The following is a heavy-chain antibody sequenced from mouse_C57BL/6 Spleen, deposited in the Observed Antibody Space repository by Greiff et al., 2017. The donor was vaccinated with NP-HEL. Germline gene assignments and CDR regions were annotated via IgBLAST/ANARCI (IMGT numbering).Heavy chain of an antibody. CDR1: GFSLSTSGMG. CDR3: ARSPYYGRSFLFAY. Sequence: QVTLKVCGPGILQSSQTLSLTCSFSGFSLSTSGMGVSWIRPPSGMGLEWLAHIYWDDVKRYNPSLKRRPTISKDTSRNQVFITLTSVDTADTAAYYCARSPYYGRSFLFAYWGQGTLVTVSA. V-gene: IGHV8-12*01. D-gene: IGHD1-1*01. J-gene: IGHJ3*01. CDR2: IYWDDVK.